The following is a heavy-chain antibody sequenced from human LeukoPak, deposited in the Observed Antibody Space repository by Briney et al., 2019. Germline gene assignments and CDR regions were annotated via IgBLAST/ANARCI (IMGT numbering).Heavy chain of an antibody. V-gene: IGHV3-21*01. Sequence: GGSLRLSCAASGFTFSSYGMHWVRRAPGKGLEWVSSISSNSSNIYYADSVKGRFTISRDNAKNSLYLQMNSLRAEDTAVYYCARDLGVSDAFDIWGQGTLVTVSS. CDR2: ISSNSSNI. CDR1: GFTFSSYG. J-gene: IGHJ3*02. CDR3: ARDLGVSDAFDI. D-gene: IGHD3-16*01.